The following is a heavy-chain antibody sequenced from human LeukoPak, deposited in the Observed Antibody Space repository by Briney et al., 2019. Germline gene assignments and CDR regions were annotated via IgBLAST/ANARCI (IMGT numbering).Heavy chain of an antibody. J-gene: IGHJ4*02. D-gene: IGHD5-12*01. CDR3: AREVSGYDPIDY. CDR2: INDNGDGT. CDR1: GFTFSSYA. V-gene: IGHV3-23*01. Sequence: GGSLRLSCAASGFTFSSYAMSWVRQAPGKGLKWVSTINDNGDGTYYADSVKGRFTISRDNSYNTVSLQMNSLRDEDTGVYYCAREVSGYDPIDYWGQGTLVTVSS.